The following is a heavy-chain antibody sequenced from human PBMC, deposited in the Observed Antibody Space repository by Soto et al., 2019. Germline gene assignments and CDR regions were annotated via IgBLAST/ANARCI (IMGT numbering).Heavy chain of an antibody. J-gene: IGHJ6*03. Sequence: GGSLRLSCAASGFTFSSYSMNWVRQAPGKGLEWVSSISSSSSYIYYADSVKGRFTISRDNAKNSLYLQMNSLRAEDTAVYYCARDREIYYYYMDVWGKGTTVTVSS. CDR2: ISSSSSYI. CDR1: GFTFSSYS. CDR3: ARDREIYYYYMDV. V-gene: IGHV3-21*01.